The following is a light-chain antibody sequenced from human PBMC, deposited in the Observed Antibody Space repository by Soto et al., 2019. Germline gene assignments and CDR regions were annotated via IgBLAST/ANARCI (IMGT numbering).Light chain of an antibody. CDR1: QSVSSSY. Sequence: EIVLTQSPGTLSLSPGERATLSCRASQSVSSSYLAWYQQKPGQAPRLLIYGASSSATGIPDRFSGSASGTDFTLTISRLEPEDFAVYYCQQYGSSAWTFGQGTKVEIK. CDR2: GAS. J-gene: IGKJ1*01. V-gene: IGKV3-20*01. CDR3: QQYGSSAWT.